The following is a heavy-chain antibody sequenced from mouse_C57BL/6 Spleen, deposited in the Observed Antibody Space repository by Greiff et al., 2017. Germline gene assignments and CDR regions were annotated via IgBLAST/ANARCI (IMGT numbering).Heavy chain of an antibody. CDR1: GFTFSDYY. J-gene: IGHJ2*01. V-gene: IGHV5-12*01. Sequence: EVKVVESGGGLVQPGGSLKLSCAASGFTFSDYYMYWVRQTPEKRLEWVAYISNGGGSTYYPDTVKGRFTILRDNAKNTLYLQMSRLKSEVTAMYYCARQPLYCDYYYFAYGGQGTTLTVPS. CDR3: ARQPLYCDYYYFAY. CDR2: ISNGGGST. D-gene: IGHD2-4*01.